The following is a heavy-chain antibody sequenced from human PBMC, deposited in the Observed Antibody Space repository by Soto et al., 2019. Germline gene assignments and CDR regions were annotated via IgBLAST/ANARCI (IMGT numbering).Heavy chain of an antibody. Sequence: SETLSLTCTVSGGSISSYYWSWIRQPPGKGLEWIGYIYYSGSTNYNPSLKSRVTISVDTSKNQFSLKLSSVTAADTAVYYCARGYYDAFDSWGQGTMVTVAS. CDR2: IYYSGST. V-gene: IGHV4-59*01. CDR3: ARGYYDAFDS. D-gene: IGHD2-15*01. CDR1: GGSISSYY. J-gene: IGHJ3*02.